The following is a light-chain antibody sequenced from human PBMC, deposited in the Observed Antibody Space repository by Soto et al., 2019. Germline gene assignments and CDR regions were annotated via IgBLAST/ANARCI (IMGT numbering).Light chain of an antibody. J-gene: IGKJ5*01. Sequence: ETVLTQSPGTLSLSPGERATLSCRASQSITNNYLAWYQQKPGQAPRLLIYGASGRVTGIPDRFSGSGSGTDFTLTISRLEPEDFEVYYCQQYRTSPITFGQGTRLEIK. CDR1: QSITNNY. CDR2: GAS. V-gene: IGKV3-20*01. CDR3: QQYRTSPIT.